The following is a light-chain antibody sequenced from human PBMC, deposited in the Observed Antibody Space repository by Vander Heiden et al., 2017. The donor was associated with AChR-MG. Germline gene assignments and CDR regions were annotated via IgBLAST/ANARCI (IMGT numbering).Light chain of an antibody. CDR3: YSTDSSGNHRV. Sequence: SYALPQPPSVSVSPGHPARLTCSGAALPTKYADWYQQKSGQAPVLVIYEDSKRPPGSPERFSGSSSGTMATLTISGAQVEDEADYYCYSTDSSGNHRVFGGGTKLTVL. CDR1: ALPTKY. CDR2: EDS. J-gene: IGLJ2*01. V-gene: IGLV3-10*01.